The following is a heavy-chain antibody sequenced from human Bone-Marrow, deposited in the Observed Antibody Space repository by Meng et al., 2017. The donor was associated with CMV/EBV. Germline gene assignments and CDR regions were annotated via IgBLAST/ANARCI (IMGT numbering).Heavy chain of an antibody. CDR1: GYTFTAHY. D-gene: IGHD1-20*01. J-gene: IGHJ5*02. CDR2: IHPHRGDT. V-gene: IGHV1-2*02. Sequence: ASVKVSCKASGYTFTAHYFHWVRQAPGQGLEWMGWIHPHRGDTNYAQQFQGRVTLTRDTSINTGYMELTRLTSDDTAVYYCARAYNWNLNWFDPWGQGTLVTVSS. CDR3: ARAYNWNLNWFDP.